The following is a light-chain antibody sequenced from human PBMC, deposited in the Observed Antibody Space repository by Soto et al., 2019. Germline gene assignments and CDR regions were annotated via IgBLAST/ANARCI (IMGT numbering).Light chain of an antibody. J-gene: IGLJ2*01. CDR1: SSNIGSNT. Sequence: QSVLTQPPSASGTPGQRVTISCSGSSSNIGSNTVNWYQQLPGTAPKLLIYSNNQRPSGVPDRFSGSKSGTSASLAISGLQSEDEADYYCAAWDNSLIGVVFGGGTMLTV. CDR3: AAWDNSLIGVV. V-gene: IGLV1-44*01. CDR2: SNN.